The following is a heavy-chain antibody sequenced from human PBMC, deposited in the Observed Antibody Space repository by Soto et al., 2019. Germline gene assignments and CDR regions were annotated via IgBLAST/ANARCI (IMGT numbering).Heavy chain of an antibody. D-gene: IGHD3-16*01. J-gene: IGHJ5*02. CDR3: ARDQYRTRGGLFDP. V-gene: IGHV3-21*01. Sequence: TGGSLRLSCAASGFTFSSYSMNWVRQAPGKGLEWVSSISSSSSYIYYADSVKGRFTISRDNAKNSLYLQMNSLRAEDTAVYYCARDQYRTRGGLFDPWGQGTLVTVSS. CDR1: GFTFSSYS. CDR2: ISSSSSYI.